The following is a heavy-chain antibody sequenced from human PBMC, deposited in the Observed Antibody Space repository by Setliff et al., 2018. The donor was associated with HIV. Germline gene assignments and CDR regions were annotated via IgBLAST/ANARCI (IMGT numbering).Heavy chain of an antibody. J-gene: IGHJ4*02. D-gene: IGHD3-22*01. V-gene: IGHV1-18*01. CDR1: GYTFSSYG. CDR3: ARDPPGNPWFFDY. CDR2: VSGYNGDT. Sequence: RASVKVSCKASGYTFSSYGISWVRQAPGQGLEWVGWVSGYNGDTNYAQNLRGRVTVTTDTSTTTAYMELRSLTSDDTAMYYCARDPPGNPWFFDYWGPGTLVTVSS.